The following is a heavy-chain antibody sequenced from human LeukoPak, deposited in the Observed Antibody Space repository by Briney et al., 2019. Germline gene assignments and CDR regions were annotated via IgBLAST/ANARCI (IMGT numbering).Heavy chain of an antibody. CDR1: GGSIGTYY. Sequence: SETLSLTCTVSGGSIGTYYWSWIRQSPGKAMEWIGHISYSGSTNYNPSLVGRVTISVDTYKTQFSLKLSSVTAADTAVYYGARRAMWQSYFDYGSQGTLVTVP. V-gene: IGHV4-59*08. D-gene: IGHD2-21*01. CDR2: ISYSGST. CDR3: ARRAMWQSYFDY. J-gene: IGHJ4*02.